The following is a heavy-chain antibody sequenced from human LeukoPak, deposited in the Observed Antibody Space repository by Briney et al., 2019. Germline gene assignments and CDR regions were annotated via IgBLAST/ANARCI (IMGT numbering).Heavy chain of an antibody. V-gene: IGHV3-66*01. CDR2: IYSGGST. CDR3: ARDLEVDP. J-gene: IGHJ5*02. Sequence: GGSLRLSCAASGFTVSSNYMSWVRQAPGKGPEWVSVIYSGGSTYYADSVKGRFTISRDNSKNTLYLQINSLRAEDTAVYYCARDLEVDPWGQGTLVTVSS. CDR1: GFTVSSNY.